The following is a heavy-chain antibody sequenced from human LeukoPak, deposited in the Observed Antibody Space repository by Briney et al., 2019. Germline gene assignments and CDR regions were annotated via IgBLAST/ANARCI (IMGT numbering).Heavy chain of an antibody. CDR3: AREKYSTGWFDY. D-gene: IGHD6-19*01. V-gene: IGHV3-23*01. J-gene: IGHJ4*02. CDR1: GFTFSSYA. Sequence: GGSLRLSCAASGFTFSSYAMSWVRQAPGKGLEWVSTISGNGGRTYYADPVKGRFTISRDNSKNTLYLQMNSLRAEDTAVYYCAREKYSTGWFDYWGQGTLVTVSS. CDR2: ISGNGGRT.